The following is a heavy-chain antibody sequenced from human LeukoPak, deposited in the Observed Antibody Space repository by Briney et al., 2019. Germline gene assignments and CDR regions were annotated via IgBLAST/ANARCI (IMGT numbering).Heavy chain of an antibody. J-gene: IGHJ4*02. CDR2: ISSSSSYI. D-gene: IGHD3-22*01. CDR1: GFTFSSYS. V-gene: IGHV3-21*01. Sequence: PGGSLRLSCAASGFTFSSYSMNWVRQAPGKGLEWVSSISSSSSYIYYADSVKGRFTISRENAKNSLYLQMNSLRAGDTAVYYCARVGVDSSGYYYFDYWGQGTLVTVSS. CDR3: ARVGVDSSGYYYFDY.